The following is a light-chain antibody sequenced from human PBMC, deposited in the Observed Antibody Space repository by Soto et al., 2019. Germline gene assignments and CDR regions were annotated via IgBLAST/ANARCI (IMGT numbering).Light chain of an antibody. CDR1: QSISSY. CDR2: DTS. CDR3: QQGSNWPRT. J-gene: IGKJ1*01. V-gene: IGKV3-11*01. Sequence: EIVLTQSPATLSLSPGERATLSCRASQSISSYLAWYQQKPGQPPRLLIHDTSNRATGIPARFSGSGSGTDFTLTISNLETEDVAVYYCQQGSNWPRTFGQGTKVEIK.